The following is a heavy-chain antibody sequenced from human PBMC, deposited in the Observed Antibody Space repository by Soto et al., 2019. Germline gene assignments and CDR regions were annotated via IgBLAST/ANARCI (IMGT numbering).Heavy chain of an antibody. CDR1: GFTFSSYS. CDR2: ISSSSSYI. V-gene: IGHV3-21*01. CDR3: ARDQALMVYFVYYYGMDV. D-gene: IGHD2-8*01. J-gene: IGHJ6*02. Sequence: PGGSLRLSCAASGFTFSSYSMNWVRQAPGKGLEWVSSISSSSSYIYYAGSVKGRFTISRDNAKNSLYLQMNSLRAEDTAVYYCARDQALMVYFVYYYGMDVWGQGTTVTVSS.